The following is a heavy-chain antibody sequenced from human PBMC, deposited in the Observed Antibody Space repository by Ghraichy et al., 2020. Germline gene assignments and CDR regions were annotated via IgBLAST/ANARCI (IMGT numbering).Heavy chain of an antibody. D-gene: IGHD2-21*01. CDR3: ARPLVWCYGMDV. V-gene: IGHV4-34*01. J-gene: IGHJ6*02. CDR2: INHSGST. CDR1: GGSFSGYY. Sequence: SETLSLTCAVYGGSFSGYYWSWIRQPPGKGLEWIGEINHSGSTNYNPSLKSRVTISVDTSKNQFSLKLSSVTAADTAVYYCARPLVWCYGMDVWGQGTTVTVAS.